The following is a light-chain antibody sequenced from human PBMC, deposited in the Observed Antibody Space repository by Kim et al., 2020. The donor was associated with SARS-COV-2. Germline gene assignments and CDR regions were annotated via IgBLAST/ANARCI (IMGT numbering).Light chain of an antibody. CDR1: HSVKSDY. V-gene: IGKV3-20*01. CDR3: QQYGGSPWT. CDR2: GAS. Sequence: PAGETATLSCRTRHSVKSDYVAWYQQKAGQAPSLLIYGASTRATGIPDSFSGSGSGTDFSLSISRLEPEDFSLYYCQQYGGSPWTFGQGTKVDIK. J-gene: IGKJ1*01.